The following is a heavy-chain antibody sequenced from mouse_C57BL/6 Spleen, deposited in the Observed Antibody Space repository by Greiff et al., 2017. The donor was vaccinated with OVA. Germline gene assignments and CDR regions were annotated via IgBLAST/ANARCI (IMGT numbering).Heavy chain of an antibody. CDR3: ARQKDYYGSSYWYFDV. J-gene: IGHJ1*03. CDR2: ISSGGSYT. D-gene: IGHD1-1*01. V-gene: IGHV5-6*01. Sequence: EVNVVESGGDLVKPGGSLKLSCAASGFTFSSYCMSWVRQTPDKRLEWVATISSGGSYTYYPDSVKGRFTISRDNAKNTLYLQMSSLKSEDTAMYYCARQKDYYGSSYWYFDVWGTGTTVTVSS. CDR1: GFTFSSYC.